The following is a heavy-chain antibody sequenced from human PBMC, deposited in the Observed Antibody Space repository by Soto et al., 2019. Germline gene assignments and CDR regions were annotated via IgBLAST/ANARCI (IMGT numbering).Heavy chain of an antibody. CDR1: GGTFSSYA. CDR3: ASERYSSSSHDAFDI. CDR2: IITIFGTA. V-gene: IGHV1-69*13. Sequence: ASVKVSCKASGGTFSSYAISWVRQAPGQGLEWMGGIITIFGTANYAQKFQGRVTITADESTSTAYMELNSLRSEDTAVYYCASERYSSSSHDAFDIWGQGSMVTVSS. J-gene: IGHJ3*02. D-gene: IGHD6-6*01.